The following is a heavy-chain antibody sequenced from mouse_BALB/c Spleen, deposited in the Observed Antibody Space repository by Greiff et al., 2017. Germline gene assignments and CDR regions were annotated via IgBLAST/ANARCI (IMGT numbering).Heavy chain of an antibody. V-gene: IGHV2-9*02. CDR3: ARERSSRFAY. J-gene: IGHJ3*01. Sequence: VQVVESGPGLVAPSQSLSITCTVSGFSLTSYGVHWVRQPPGKGLEWLGVIWAGGSTNYNSALMSRLSISKDNSKSQVFLKMNSLQTDDTAMYYCARERSSRFAYWGQGTLVTVSA. CDR1: GFSLTSYG. D-gene: IGHD1-1*01. CDR2: IWAGGST.